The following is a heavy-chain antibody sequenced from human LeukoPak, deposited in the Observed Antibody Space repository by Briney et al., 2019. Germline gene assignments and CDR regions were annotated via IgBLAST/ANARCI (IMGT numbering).Heavy chain of an antibody. V-gene: IGHV3-30-3*01. CDR1: GFTFSSYA. Sequence: GGSLRLSCAASGFTFSSYAMRWVRQAPGKGLEWVAVISYDGSNKYYADSVKGRFTISRDSSKNTLYLQMNSLRAEDTAVYYCARDPSSGYYYYFDYWGQGTLVTVSS. D-gene: IGHD3-22*01. CDR2: ISYDGSNK. J-gene: IGHJ4*02. CDR3: ARDPSSGYYYYFDY.